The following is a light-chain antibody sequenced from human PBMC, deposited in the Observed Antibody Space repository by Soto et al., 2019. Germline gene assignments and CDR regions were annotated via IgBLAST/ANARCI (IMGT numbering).Light chain of an antibody. CDR1: SSNIGSNT. V-gene: IGLV1-44*01. J-gene: IGLJ1*01. Sequence: QSVLTQPPSASGTPGQRVTISCSGSSSNIGSNTVNWYQQLPGTAPKLLIYSNNQRPSGVPDRFSGSKPGTSASLAISGLQSEDEADYYCAAWDDSLNGPLYVFGTGTKVA. CDR2: SNN. CDR3: AAWDDSLNGPLYV.